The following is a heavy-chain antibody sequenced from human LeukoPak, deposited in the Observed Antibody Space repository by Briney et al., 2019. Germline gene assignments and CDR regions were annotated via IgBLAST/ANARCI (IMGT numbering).Heavy chain of an antibody. D-gene: IGHD2-21*01. V-gene: IGHV4-30-2*02. CDR1: GGSISSGGYS. CDR3: ARFFCRAGNCYNAFDV. J-gene: IGHJ3*01. Sequence: PSQTLSLTCAVSGGSISSGGYSWSWLRQPPGKGLEWIGYIYYSGNTNSNPSLKSRVVLSLDTSKNQYSLKLSSVTAADTAVYYCARFFCRAGNCYNAFDVWGQGTLVSVSS. CDR2: IYYSGNT.